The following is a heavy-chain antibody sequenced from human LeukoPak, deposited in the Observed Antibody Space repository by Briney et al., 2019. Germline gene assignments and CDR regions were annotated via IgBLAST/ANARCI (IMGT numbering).Heavy chain of an antibody. CDR2: INHSGST. D-gene: IGHD1-7*01. V-gene: IGHV4-34*01. CDR3: ARVGWNYPIDY. Sequence: SETLSLTCAVYGGSFSGYYWSWIRQPPGKGLEWIGEINHSGSTNYNPSLKRRVTISVDTSKNQLSLKLSSVTAADTAVYYCARVGWNYPIDYWGQGTLVTVSS. CDR1: GGSFSGYY. J-gene: IGHJ4*02.